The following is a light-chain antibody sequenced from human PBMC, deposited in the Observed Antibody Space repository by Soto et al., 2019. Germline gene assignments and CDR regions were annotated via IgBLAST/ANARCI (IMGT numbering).Light chain of an antibody. CDR1: SSDVGGYNY. CDR2: DVS. V-gene: IGLV2-14*01. CDR3: SSYTSSSTLYVV. J-gene: IGLJ2*01. Sequence: QSALTQPASVSGSPGQSITISCTGTSSDVGGYNYVSWYQQHPGKAPKLMIYDVSNRPSGVSNRFSGSKSGNTASLPISGLRAEDEADYSCSSYTSSSTLYVVFGGGTKLTVL.